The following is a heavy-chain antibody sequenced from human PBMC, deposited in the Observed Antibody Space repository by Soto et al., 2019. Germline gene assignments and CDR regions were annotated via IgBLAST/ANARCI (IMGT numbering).Heavy chain of an antibody. Sequence: GGSLRLSCSASGFPFSNHAMHWVRQAPGKGLEYVSAINYNGGTTYYVDSVKGRFTISRDNSKNTLYLQMSSLKVEDTAMYHCVTWGGIEARNLDHWGQGTLITVSS. CDR3: VTWGGIEARNLDH. CDR2: INYNGGTT. J-gene: IGHJ4*02. V-gene: IGHV3-64D*06. CDR1: GFPFSNHA. D-gene: IGHD6-6*01.